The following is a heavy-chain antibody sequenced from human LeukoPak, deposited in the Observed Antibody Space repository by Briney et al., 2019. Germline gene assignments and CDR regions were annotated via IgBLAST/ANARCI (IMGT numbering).Heavy chain of an antibody. CDR3: AEDQDYGDYFDY. Sequence: GGSLRLSCASSGFSFPNYAMAWVRQAPGKGPEWVSTINPARNTYYADSVKGRFTISRDNSKNTLYLQMNSLRAEDTAVYYCAEDQDYGDYFDYWGQGTLVTVSS. V-gene: IGHV3-23*01. CDR2: INPARNT. CDR1: GFSFPNYA. D-gene: IGHD4-17*01. J-gene: IGHJ4*02.